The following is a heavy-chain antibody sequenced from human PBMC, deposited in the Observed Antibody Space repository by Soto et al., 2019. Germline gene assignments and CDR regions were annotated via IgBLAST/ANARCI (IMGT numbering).Heavy chain of an antibody. V-gene: IGHV1-58*01. J-gene: IGHJ6*02. CDR2: IVVGRGNT. D-gene: IGHD2-15*01. CDR3: AADRPGYCSGGSCYSGYYYYGMDV. Sequence: SVKVSLKASSLTLTGSGVRWVRHARGQRLECIGWIVVGRGNTNYAQKFQERVTITRDMSTSTAYMELSSLRSEDTAVYYCAADRPGYCSGGSCYSGYYYYGMDVWRQGTTVTVSS. CDR1: SLTLTGSG.